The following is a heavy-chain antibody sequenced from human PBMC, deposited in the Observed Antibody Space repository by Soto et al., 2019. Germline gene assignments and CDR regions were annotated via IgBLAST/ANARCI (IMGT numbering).Heavy chain of an antibody. CDR3: ASSDSSGYYKYYYYYYGMDV. J-gene: IGHJ6*02. V-gene: IGHV3-30-3*01. Sequence: GGSLRLSCAASGFTFSSYAMHWVRQAPGKGLEWVAVISYDGSNKYYADSVKGRFTISRDNSKDTLYLQMNSLRAEDTAVYYCASSDSSGYYKYYYYYYGMDVWGQGTTVTSP. CDR1: GFTFSSYA. D-gene: IGHD3-22*01. CDR2: ISYDGSNK.